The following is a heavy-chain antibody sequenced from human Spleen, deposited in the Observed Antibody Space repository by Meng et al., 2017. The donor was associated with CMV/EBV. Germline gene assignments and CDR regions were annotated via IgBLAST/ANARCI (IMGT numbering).Heavy chain of an antibody. CDR3: AKDMRLGYCTGASCNWFDP. J-gene: IGHJ5*02. CDR1: GFTFSEYG. Sequence: GESLKISCAASGFTFSEYGMHWVRQAPGKGLEWVAFIRYDGSNKYYAESVKGRFTISRDNSKNTLYLQMNSLRAEDTAVYYCAKDMRLGYCTGASCNWFDPWGQGTLVTVSS. D-gene: IGHD2-8*02. CDR2: IRYDGSNK. V-gene: IGHV3-30*02.